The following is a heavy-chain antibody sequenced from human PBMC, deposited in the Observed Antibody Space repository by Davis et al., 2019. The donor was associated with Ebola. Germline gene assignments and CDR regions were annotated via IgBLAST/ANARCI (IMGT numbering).Heavy chain of an antibody. J-gene: IGHJ4*02. CDR2: ISSSSSYI. Sequence: GESLKISCAASGFTFSDYSMNWVRQAPGKGLEWVSSISSSSSYIYYADSVKGRFTISRDKAKNSLYLQMNTLRAEDTAVYYCARVGFSSDWYFDYWGQGTLVTVSS. D-gene: IGHD6-19*01. CDR1: GFTFSDYS. CDR3: ARVGFSSDWYFDY. V-gene: IGHV3-21*04.